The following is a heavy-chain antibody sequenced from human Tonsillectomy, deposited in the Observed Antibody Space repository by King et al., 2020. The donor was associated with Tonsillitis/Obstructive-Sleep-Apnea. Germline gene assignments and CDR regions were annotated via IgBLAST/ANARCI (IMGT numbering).Heavy chain of an antibody. CDR3: VRVPVIVVVPAAMTRFDS. CDR1: GYIFISNG. CDR2: ISAYNGNT. D-gene: IGHD2-2*01. J-gene: IGHJ4*02. V-gene: IGHV1-18*01. Sequence: QLVQSGAEVKKPGASVKVSCKPSGYIFISNGLSWVRQAPGQGLEWMGYISAYNGNTNYAQKFQDRVTLTTDTSTSTAYMELRSLRSDDTAVYYCVRVPVIVVVPAAMTRFDSWGQGTLVTVSS.